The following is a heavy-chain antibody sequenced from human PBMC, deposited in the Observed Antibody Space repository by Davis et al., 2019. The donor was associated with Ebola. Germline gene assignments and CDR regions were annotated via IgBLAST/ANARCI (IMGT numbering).Heavy chain of an antibody. J-gene: IGHJ6*04. D-gene: IGHD6-13*01. CDR3: ARVGIAAAGTGYYYYGMDV. V-gene: IGHV3-13*01. Sequence: GESLKISCAASGFTFSSYDMHWVRQATGKGLEWVSAIGTAGDTYYPGSVKGRFTISRENAKNSLYLQMNSLRAGDTAVYYCARVGIAAAGTGYYYYGMDVWGKGTTVTVSS. CDR1: GFTFSSYD. CDR2: IGTAGDT.